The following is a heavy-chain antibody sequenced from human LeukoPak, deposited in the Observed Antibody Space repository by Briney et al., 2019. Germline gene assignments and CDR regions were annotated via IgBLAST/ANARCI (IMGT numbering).Heavy chain of an antibody. CDR1: GGSISSYY. CDR3: ARESSELTLDWYFDL. Sequence: SETLSLTCTVSGGSISSYYWSWIRQPPGKGLEWIGYIYYSGSTNYNPSLKSRVTISVDTSKNQFSLKLSSVTAADTAVYYCARESSELTLDWYFDLWGRGTLVTVSS. J-gene: IGHJ2*01. D-gene: IGHD1-7*01. CDR2: IYYSGST. V-gene: IGHV4-59*01.